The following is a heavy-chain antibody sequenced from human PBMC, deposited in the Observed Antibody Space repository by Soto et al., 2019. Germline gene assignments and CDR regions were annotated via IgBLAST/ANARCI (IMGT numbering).Heavy chain of an antibody. CDR2: ISSGSTTT. J-gene: IGHJ6*04. Sequence: GGSLRLSCAASGFTFSTYTMNWVRQAPGKGLEWISYISSGSTTTYYAESVKGRFTISRDNAKNSLYLQMNSLRAEDTAVYYCASRRYYGSGSYFPLDVWGKGTTVTVSS. D-gene: IGHD3-10*01. CDR3: ASRRYYGSGSYFPLDV. V-gene: IGHV3-48*01. CDR1: GFTFSTYT.